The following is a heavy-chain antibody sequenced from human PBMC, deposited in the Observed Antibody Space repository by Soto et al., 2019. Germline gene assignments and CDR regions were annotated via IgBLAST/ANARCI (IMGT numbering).Heavy chain of an antibody. D-gene: IGHD4-17*01. CDR1: GGSISSSSYY. Sequence: AETLSLTCTVAGGSISSSSYYWGWIRQPPGKGLEWIGSIYYSGSTYYSPSLKSRVTISVDTSKNQFSLKLSSVTAADMALYYCAGGHDDGLGYFDYWGQGTLVTVSS. V-gene: IGHV4-39*01. CDR3: AGGHDDGLGYFDY. CDR2: IYYSGST. J-gene: IGHJ4*02.